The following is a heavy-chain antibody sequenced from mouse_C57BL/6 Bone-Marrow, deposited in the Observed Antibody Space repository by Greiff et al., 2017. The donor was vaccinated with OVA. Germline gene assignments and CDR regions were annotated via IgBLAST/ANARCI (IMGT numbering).Heavy chain of an antibody. V-gene: IGHV7-3*01. D-gene: IGHD4-1*01. CDR3: ARNWDVAWFAY. Sequence: EVKLVESGGGLVQPGGSLSLSCAASGFTFTDYYMSWVRQPPGKALEWLGFIRNKANGYTTEYSASVKGRFTISRDNSQSILYRQMNALRAEDSATYDCARNWDVAWFAYWGQGTLVTVSA. CDR2: IRNKANGYTT. CDR1: GFTFTDYY. J-gene: IGHJ3*01.